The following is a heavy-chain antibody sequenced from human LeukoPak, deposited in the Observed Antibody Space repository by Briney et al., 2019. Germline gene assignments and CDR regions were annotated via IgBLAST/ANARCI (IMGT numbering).Heavy chain of an antibody. D-gene: IGHD2/OR15-2a*01. Sequence: SGGSLRLSCAASGFSFSSYDMNWVRQAPGKGLEWVSYISSSGGSTYSADSVKGRFTISRDSAKNSLDLQMNSLRVDDTAVYYCARGGTFYFEVFDIWGQGTMVTVSS. CDR1: GFSFSSYD. J-gene: IGHJ3*02. V-gene: IGHV3-21*05. CDR3: ARGGTFYFEVFDI. CDR2: ISSSGGST.